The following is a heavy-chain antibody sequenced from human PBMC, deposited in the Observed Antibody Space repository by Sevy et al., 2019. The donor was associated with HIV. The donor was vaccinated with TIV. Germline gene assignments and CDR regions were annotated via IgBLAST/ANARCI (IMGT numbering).Heavy chain of an antibody. CDR3: ARDLPPSATTVAHFDC. V-gene: IGHV3-21*01. D-gene: IGHD4-17*01. J-gene: IGHJ4*02. CDR2: ISSSSIYI. Sequence: GGSLRLSCAASGFTFSRYSMNWVRQAPGKGLQWVSSISSSSIYIYYADSVKGRFIISRDNAKNSLYLQMNSLRAEDTAVYYCARDLPPSATTVAHFDCWGQGTLVTVSS. CDR1: GFTFSRYS.